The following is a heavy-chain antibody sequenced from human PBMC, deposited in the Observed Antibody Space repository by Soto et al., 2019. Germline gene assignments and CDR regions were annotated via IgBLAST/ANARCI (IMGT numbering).Heavy chain of an antibody. CDR2: INPNSGGT. V-gene: IGHV1-2*02. J-gene: IGHJ6*02. Sequence: ASVKVSCKASGYTFTGYYMHWVRQAPGQGLEWMGWINPNSGGTNYAQKFQGRVTMTRDTSISTAYMELSRLRSDDMAVYYCARGGMVRGVISPYYYGMDVWGQGTTVTVSS. D-gene: IGHD3-10*01. CDR1: GYTFTGYY. CDR3: ARGGMVRGVISPYYYGMDV.